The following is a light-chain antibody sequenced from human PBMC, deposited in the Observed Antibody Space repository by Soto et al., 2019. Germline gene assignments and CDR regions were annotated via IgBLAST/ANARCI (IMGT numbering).Light chain of an antibody. J-gene: IGKJ5*01. CDR3: QQYNNWPPIP. CDR1: QSGSSN. CDR2: GAS. V-gene: IGKV3-15*01. Sequence: EIVMTQSPATLSVSPGARATLSCRASQSGSSNLAWYQQKPGQAPRLLIYGASTRATGIPARFSGSGSGTEFTLTISSLQSEDVAVYYCQQYNNWPPIPFGQGTRLEIK.